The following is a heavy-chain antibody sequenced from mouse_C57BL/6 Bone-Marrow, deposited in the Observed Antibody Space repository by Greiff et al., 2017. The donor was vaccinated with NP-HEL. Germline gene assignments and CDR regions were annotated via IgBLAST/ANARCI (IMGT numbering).Heavy chain of an antibody. CDR2: IHPNSGST. CDR1: GYTFTSYW. CDR3: ARSGIYYYGSSYLSFAY. V-gene: IGHV1-64*01. Sequence: QVQLQQSGAELVKPGASVKLSCKASGYTFTSYWMHWVKQRPGQGLEWIGMIHPNSGSTNYNEKFKSKATLTVDKSSSTAYMQLSSLTSEASAVYYCARSGIYYYGSSYLSFAYWGQGTLVTVSA. D-gene: IGHD1-1*01. J-gene: IGHJ3*01.